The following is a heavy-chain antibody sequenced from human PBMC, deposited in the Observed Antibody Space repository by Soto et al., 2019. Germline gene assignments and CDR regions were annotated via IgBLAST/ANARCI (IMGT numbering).Heavy chain of an antibody. CDR2: IFSNDEK. CDR1: GFSLSNARMG. J-gene: IGHJ4*02. Sequence: QVTLKESGPVLVKPTETLTLTCTVSGFSLSNARMGVSWIRQPPGKALEWLVHIFSNDEKSYSTSLKSRLTISKDTSKSQVVLTMTNMDPVDTATYYCARTTTQMATIDYWGQGTLVTVSS. D-gene: IGHD5-12*01. CDR3: ARTTTQMATIDY. V-gene: IGHV2-26*01.